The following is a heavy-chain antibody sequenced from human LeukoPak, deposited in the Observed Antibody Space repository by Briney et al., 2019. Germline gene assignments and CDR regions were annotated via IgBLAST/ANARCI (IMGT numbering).Heavy chain of an antibody. J-gene: IGHJ4*02. CDR1: GFTFSSYG. CDR3: ASWTTVTPGLDY. D-gene: IGHD4-17*01. Sequence: GGSLRLSCAASGFTFSSYGMHWVRQAPGKGLEWVAFIRYDGSNKYYADSVKGRFTISRDNSKNTLYLQMNSLRAEDTAVYYCASWTTVTPGLDYWGQGTQVTVSS. V-gene: IGHV3-30*02. CDR2: IRYDGSNK.